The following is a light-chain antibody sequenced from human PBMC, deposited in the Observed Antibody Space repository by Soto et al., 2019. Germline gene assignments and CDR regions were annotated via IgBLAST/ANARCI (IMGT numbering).Light chain of an antibody. CDR1: QSVSSTY. J-gene: IGKJ1*01. CDR2: GAS. CDR3: QQYGSSGT. Sequence: EILMTQSPVTLSVSPGERVTLSCRASQSVSSTYLAWYQQKPGQAPRLLIYGASNRATGIPDRFSGSGSGTDFTLTISRLEPEDFAVYYCQQYGSSGTFGQGTKVDIK. V-gene: IGKV3-20*01.